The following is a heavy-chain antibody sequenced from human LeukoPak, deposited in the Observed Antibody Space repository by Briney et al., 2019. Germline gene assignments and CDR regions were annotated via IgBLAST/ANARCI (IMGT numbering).Heavy chain of an antibody. V-gene: IGHV1-8*03. CDR1: GYTFTSYD. D-gene: IGHD4-17*01. CDR2: MNPNSGNT. CDR3: ARGGDYGDYELNNWFDP. J-gene: IGHJ5*02. Sequence: AASVKVSCKASGYTFTSYDINWVRQATGQGLEWMGWMNPNSGNTGYAQKFQGRVTITRNTSISTAYMELSSLRSEDTAVYYCARGGDYGDYELNNWFDPWGQGTLVTVSS.